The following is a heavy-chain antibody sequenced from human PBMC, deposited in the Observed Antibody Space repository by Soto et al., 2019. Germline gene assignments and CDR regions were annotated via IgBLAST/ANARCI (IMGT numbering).Heavy chain of an antibody. Sequence: EVQLVESGGGLVQPGGSLRLSCAASGFTFRSYWMSWVRQAPGKGLEWVANINQDGSEKYYVNSVKGRFTISRDNAKNSLYLQMNSLRAEDTAVYYCAGESGGGIDYWGQGTLVTVSS. V-gene: IGHV3-7*03. D-gene: IGHD2-15*01. CDR1: GFTFRSYW. CDR2: INQDGSEK. J-gene: IGHJ4*02. CDR3: AGESGGGIDY.